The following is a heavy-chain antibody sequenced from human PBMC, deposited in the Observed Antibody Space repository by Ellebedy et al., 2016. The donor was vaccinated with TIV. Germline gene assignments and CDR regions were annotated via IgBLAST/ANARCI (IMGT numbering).Heavy chain of an antibody. CDR1: GGSVSSTRDY. CDR3: ARTDPWQPSDD. V-gene: IGHV4-39*01. J-gene: IGHJ4*02. Sequence: MPSETLSLTCSVSGGSVSSTRDYWAWIRQPPGEGLEYIGSVYYSGSPYYNPSFKSRVPLSADTSKNQFSLNLRTVTAADTAVYYCARTDPWQPSDDWGQGILVSFSS. D-gene: IGHD2-21*02. CDR2: VYYSGSP.